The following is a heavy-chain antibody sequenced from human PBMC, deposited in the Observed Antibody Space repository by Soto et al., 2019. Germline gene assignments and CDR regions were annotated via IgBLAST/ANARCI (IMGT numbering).Heavy chain of an antibody. V-gene: IGHV3-74*01. CDR3: ARDTYYYDSSDHFSADAFDI. D-gene: IGHD3-22*01. Sequence: EVQLVESGGGLVQPGGSLRLSCAASGFTSSSYWIHWVRQAPGKGLVWVSRISNDGSSTNYADSVKGRFTISRDNAKKQVDLQMNSLRAEDTAVYYCARDTYYYDSSDHFSADAFDIWGQGTMVTVSS. CDR1: GFTSSSYW. J-gene: IGHJ3*02. CDR2: ISNDGSST.